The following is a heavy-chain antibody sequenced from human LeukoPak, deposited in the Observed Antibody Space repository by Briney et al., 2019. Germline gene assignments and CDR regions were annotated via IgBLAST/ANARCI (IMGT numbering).Heavy chain of an antibody. CDR3: AKDRPRRNIAAAGTLANY. CDR1: GGSISSSN. V-gene: IGHV3-23*01. CDR2: ISGSGGST. Sequence: PSGTLSLTCAVSGGSISSSNWWSWVRQPPGKGLEWVSAISGSGGSTYYADSVKGRFTISRDNSKNTLYLQMNSLRAEDTAVYYCAKDRPRRNIAAAGTLANYWGQGTLVTVSS. J-gene: IGHJ4*02. D-gene: IGHD6-13*01.